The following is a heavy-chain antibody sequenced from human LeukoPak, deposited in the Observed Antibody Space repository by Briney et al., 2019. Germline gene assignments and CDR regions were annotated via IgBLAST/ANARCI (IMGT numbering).Heavy chain of an antibody. CDR2: VFHSGST. CDR1: GGSLNTNTW. Sequence: SETLSLTCTVSGGSLNTNTWWSWVRQPPGKGLEWTGEVFHSGSTNYNPSLESRLSISMDKSNNRFSLKLSSVTAADTAVYYCARGRGVGATALDYWGQGTLVTVSS. CDR3: ARGRGVGATALDY. D-gene: IGHD1-26*01. J-gene: IGHJ4*02. V-gene: IGHV4-4*02.